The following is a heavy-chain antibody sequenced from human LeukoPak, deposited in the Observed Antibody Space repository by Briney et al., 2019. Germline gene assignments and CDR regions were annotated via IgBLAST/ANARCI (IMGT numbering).Heavy chain of an antibody. V-gene: IGHV1-8*01. D-gene: IGHD3-3*01. Sequence: ASVKVSCKASGYTFTSYDINWVRQATGQGLEWMGWMNPNSGNTGYAQKFQGRVTMTRNTSISTAYMELSSLRSEDTAVYYCARAPTRITIFVVVIPWKPGDYYYMDVWGKGTTVTVSS. CDR3: ARAPTRITIFVVVIPWKPGDYYYMDV. J-gene: IGHJ6*03. CDR1: GYTFTSYD. CDR2: MNPNSGNT.